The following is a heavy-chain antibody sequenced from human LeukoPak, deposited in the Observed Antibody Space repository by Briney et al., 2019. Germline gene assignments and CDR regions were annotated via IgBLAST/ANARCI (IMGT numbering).Heavy chain of an antibody. V-gene: IGHV4-59*01. Sequence: NPSETLSLTCTVSGGSISSYYWSWIRQPPGKGLEWIGYIYYSGSTNYNPSLKSRVTISVDTSKNQFSLKLSSVTAADTAVYYCARDQWYYDILTGYSHDAFDNWGQGTMVTVSS. J-gene: IGHJ3*02. CDR2: IYYSGST. CDR3: ARDQWYYDILTGYSHDAFDN. D-gene: IGHD3-9*01. CDR1: GGSISSYY.